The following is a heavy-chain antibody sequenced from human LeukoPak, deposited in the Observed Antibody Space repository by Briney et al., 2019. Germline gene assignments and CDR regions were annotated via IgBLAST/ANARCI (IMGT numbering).Heavy chain of an antibody. Sequence: SETLSLTCTVSGGSISSYYWSWIRQPPGKGLEWIGYIYYSGSTNYNPSLKSRVTISVDTSKNQFSLKLSSVTAADTAVYYCARGSEVVTPHDAFDIWGQGTMVTVSS. J-gene: IGHJ3*02. CDR1: GGSISSYY. CDR2: IYYSGST. D-gene: IGHD4-23*01. CDR3: ARGSEVVTPHDAFDI. V-gene: IGHV4-59*01.